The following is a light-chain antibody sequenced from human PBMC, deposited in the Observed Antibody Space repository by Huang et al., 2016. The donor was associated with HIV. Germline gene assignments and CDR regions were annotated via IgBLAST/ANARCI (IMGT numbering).Light chain of an antibody. CDR3: QQYDTLPLT. Sequence: DIQMNQSPSSLSASVGDRVTITCQPSLDISNFLNWYQQKPGKAPKLLIFEAANLSTGVPSRFSGSGSGTDFTFTISSLQPEDFATYHCQQYDTLPLTFGGGTKVEI. CDR2: EAA. V-gene: IGKV1-33*01. J-gene: IGKJ4*01. CDR1: LDISNF.